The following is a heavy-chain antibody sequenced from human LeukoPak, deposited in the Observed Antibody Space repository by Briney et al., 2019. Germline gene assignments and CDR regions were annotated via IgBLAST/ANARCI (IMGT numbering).Heavy chain of an antibody. D-gene: IGHD3-3*01. CDR1: GGSISSSSYY. Sequence: SETLSLTCTVSGGSISSSSYYWSWIRQPPGKGLEWIGEINHSGSTNYNPSLKSRVTISVDTSKNQFSLKLSSVTAADTAVYYCARMGYDFWSGYWAWFDPWGQGTLVTVSS. CDR3: ARMGYDFWSGYWAWFDP. CDR2: INHSGST. J-gene: IGHJ5*02. V-gene: IGHV4-39*07.